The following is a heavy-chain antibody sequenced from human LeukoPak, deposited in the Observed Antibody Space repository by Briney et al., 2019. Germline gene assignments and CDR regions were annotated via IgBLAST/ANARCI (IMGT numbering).Heavy chain of an antibody. J-gene: IGHJ6*03. D-gene: IGHD3-3*01. CDR3: ARDPYSGNYGPYYYYYMDV. Sequence: GGSLRLSCAASGFTFSSYGMNWVRQAPGKGLEWISSITRNSNYIYYADSVKGRFTISRDNGKSSLFLQMDSLRAEDTAIYFCARDPYSGNYGPYYYYYMDVWGKGTTVTVSS. CDR2: ITRNSNYI. CDR1: GFTFSSYG. V-gene: IGHV3-21*01.